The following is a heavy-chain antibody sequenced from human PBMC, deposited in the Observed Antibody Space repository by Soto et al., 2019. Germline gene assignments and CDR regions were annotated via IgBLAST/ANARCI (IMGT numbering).Heavy chain of an antibody. CDR3: ALWSAIRRRSAYYYYGMDV. V-gene: IGHV1-69*06. CDR1: GGTFSSYA. D-gene: IGHD3-10*01. Sequence: SVKVSCKASGGTFSSYAISWVRQAPGQGLEWMGGIIPTFGTANYAQKFQGRVTITADKSTSTAYMELSSLRSEDTAVYYCALWSAIRRRSAYYYYGMDVWGQGTTVTVSS. CDR2: IIPTFGTA. J-gene: IGHJ6*02.